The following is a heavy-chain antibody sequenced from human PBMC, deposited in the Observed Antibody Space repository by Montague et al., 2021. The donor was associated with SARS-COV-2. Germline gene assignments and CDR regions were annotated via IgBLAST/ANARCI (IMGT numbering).Heavy chain of an antibody. J-gene: IGHJ4*02. D-gene: IGHD3-22*01. CDR1: GGSFSGYY. CDR3: ARSREEFTSIAVIITGGMHYLDA. Sequence: SETLSLTCAVYGGSFSGYYWSWVRQAPGKGLEWIGEINHSGSIHYDPSTNCQVSLPGDTSKTQFSLKMSSLTAADTAVFYCARSREEFTSIAVIITGGMHYLDAWGQGTLVTVSS. CDR2: INHSGSI. V-gene: IGHV4-34*01.